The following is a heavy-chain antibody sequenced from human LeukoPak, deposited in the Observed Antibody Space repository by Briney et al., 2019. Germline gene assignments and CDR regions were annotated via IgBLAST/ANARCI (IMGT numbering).Heavy chain of an antibody. CDR3: AKERLQSRGYYYYYMDV. D-gene: IGHD5-24*01. V-gene: IGHV3-23*01. J-gene: IGHJ6*03. Sequence: GGSLRLSCTASGFAFSSYAMSWVRQAPGKGLEWVSAISGSGGSTYYADSVKGRFTISRDNSKNTLYLQMNSLRVEDTAVYYCAKERLQSRGYYYYYMDVWGKGTTVTVSS. CDR2: ISGSGGST. CDR1: GFAFSSYA.